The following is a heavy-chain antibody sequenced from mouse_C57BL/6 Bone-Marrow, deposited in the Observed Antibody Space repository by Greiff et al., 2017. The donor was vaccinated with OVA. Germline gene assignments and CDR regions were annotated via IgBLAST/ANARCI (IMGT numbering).Heavy chain of an antibody. Sequence: QVQLQQPGAELVKPGASVKMSCKASGYTFTSYWITWVKQRPGQGLEWIGDIYPGSGSTNHNEKFKSKATLTVDTSSSTAYMQLSSLTSEDSAVYYCARSGYEDFDVWGTGTTVTVSS. CDR3: ARSGYEDFDV. CDR1: GYTFTSYW. J-gene: IGHJ1*03. V-gene: IGHV1-55*01. D-gene: IGHD2-10*02. CDR2: IYPGSGST.